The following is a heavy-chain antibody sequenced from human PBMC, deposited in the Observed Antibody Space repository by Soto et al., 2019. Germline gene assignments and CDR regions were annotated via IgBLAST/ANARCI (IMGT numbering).Heavy chain of an antibody. V-gene: IGHV3-23*01. CDR3: AKEHLYYYDSSGYSDY. CDR2: ISGSGGST. J-gene: IGHJ4*02. D-gene: IGHD3-22*01. Sequence: EVQLLESGGGLVQPGGSLRLSCAASGFTFSSYAMSWVRQAPGKGLEWVSAISGSGGSTYYADSVKGRFTISRDNSKNPLYLQMHRLRDEGTAVYSCAKEHLYYYDSSGYSDYWVQGTLVTVSS. CDR1: GFTFSSYA.